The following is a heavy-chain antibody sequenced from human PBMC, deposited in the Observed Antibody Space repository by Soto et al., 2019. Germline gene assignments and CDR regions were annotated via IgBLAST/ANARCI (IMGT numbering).Heavy chain of an antibody. D-gene: IGHD2-15*01. CDR3: ASHAQLSRLIYSSGMDV. V-gene: IGHV1-2*02. CDR2: INPNSGGT. J-gene: IGHJ6*02. Sequence: GASVKVSCKASGYTFTGYYMHWVRQAPGQGLEWMGWINPNSGGTNYAQKFQGRVTMTRDTSISTAYMELSRLRSDDTAVYYCASHAQLSRLIYSSGMDVWGQGPMVTVYS. CDR1: GYTFTGYY.